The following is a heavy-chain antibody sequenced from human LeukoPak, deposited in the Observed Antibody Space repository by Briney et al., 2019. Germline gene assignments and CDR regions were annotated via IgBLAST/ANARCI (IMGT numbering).Heavy chain of an antibody. D-gene: IGHD3-9*01. CDR3: ARDRGDYDILTGYPSYFDY. V-gene: IGHV3-48*03. CDR1: GFTFSSYE. J-gene: IGHJ4*02. Sequence: PGGFLRLSCAASGFTFSSYEMNWVRQAPGKGLEWVSYISSSGSTIYYADSVKGRFTISRDNAKNSLYLQMNSLRAEDTAVYYCARDRGDYDILTGYPSYFDYWGQGTLVTVSS. CDR2: ISSSGSTI.